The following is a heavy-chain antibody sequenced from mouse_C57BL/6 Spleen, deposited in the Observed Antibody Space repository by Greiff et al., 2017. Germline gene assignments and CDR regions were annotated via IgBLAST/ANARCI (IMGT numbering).Heavy chain of an antibody. D-gene: IGHD1-1*01. Sequence: VQLQQPGAELVRPGSSVKLSCKASGYTFTSYWMDWVKQRPGQGLEWIGNIYPSDSETHYNQKFKDKATLTVDKSSSTAYMQLRSLTSEDSAVYYCARERSDYYSSSYEDYAMDYWGQGTSVTVSS. CDR1: GYTFTSYW. CDR2: IYPSDSET. CDR3: ARERSDYYSSSYEDYAMDY. J-gene: IGHJ4*01. V-gene: IGHV1-61*01.